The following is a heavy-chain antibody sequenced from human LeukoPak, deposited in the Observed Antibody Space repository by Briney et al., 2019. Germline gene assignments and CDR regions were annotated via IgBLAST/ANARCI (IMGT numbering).Heavy chain of an antibody. CDR3: AREGGSCTSNSCSDYFDY. CDR2: ISGGGGST. Sequence: RQAPGIEIEWVSTISGGGGSTHYADSVKGRFTISRDNSKDTVFLQMNNLRAEDTAIYYCAREGGSCTSNSCSDYFDYWGQGTLVTVSP. V-gene: IGHV3-23*01. J-gene: IGHJ4*02. D-gene: IGHD6-13*01.